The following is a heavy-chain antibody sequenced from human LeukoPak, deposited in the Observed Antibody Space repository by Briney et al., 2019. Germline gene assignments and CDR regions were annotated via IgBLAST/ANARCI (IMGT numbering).Heavy chain of an antibody. CDR3: ARVGGVFWNENTYDYSYYHVDV. V-gene: IGHV4-34*01. D-gene: IGHD3-16*01. Sequence: SETLSLTCAVEGGSFSGYFWTWIRQSPGKGLEWIGEINKDGVAKYNPSLESRLIISTDTSKSQVSLRVTSVTAADSAVYYCARVGGVFWNENTYDYSYYHVDVWGNGTTVTVSS. J-gene: IGHJ6*03. CDR2: INKDGVA. CDR1: GGSFSGYF.